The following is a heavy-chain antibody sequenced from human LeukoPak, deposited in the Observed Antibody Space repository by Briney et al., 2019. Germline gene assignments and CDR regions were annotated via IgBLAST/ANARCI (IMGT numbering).Heavy chain of an antibody. Sequence: SVKVSCKASGGTFISYAISWVRQAPGQGLEWMGRIIPILGIANYAQKFQGRVTITADKSTSTAYMELSSLRSEDTAVYYCARDREYNWNYSYYYYGMDVWGQGTTVTVSS. CDR3: ARDREYNWNYSYYYYGMDV. D-gene: IGHD1-7*01. CDR2: IIPILGIA. J-gene: IGHJ6*02. CDR1: GGTFISYA. V-gene: IGHV1-69*04.